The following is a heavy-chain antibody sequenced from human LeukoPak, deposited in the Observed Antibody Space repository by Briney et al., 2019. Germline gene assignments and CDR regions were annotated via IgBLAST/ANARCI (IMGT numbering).Heavy chain of an antibody. CDR3: AKFGVYDFWSGSPPPYYYMDV. Sequence: PGGSLRLSCAASGFTFSSYAMSWVRQAPGKGLEWVSAISGSGGSTYYADSVKGRFTISRDNSKNTLYLQMNSLRAEDTAVYYCAKFGVYDFWSGSPPPYYYMDVWGKGTTVTVSS. CDR2: ISGSGGST. J-gene: IGHJ6*03. D-gene: IGHD3-3*01. CDR1: GFTFSSYA. V-gene: IGHV3-23*01.